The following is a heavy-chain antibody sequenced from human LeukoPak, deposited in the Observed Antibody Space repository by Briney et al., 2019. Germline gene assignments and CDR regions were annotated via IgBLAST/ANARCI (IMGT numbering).Heavy chain of an antibody. Sequence: SVRVSCKASGGTFSSYAISWVRQAPGQGLEWMGRIIPIFGTANYAQKFQGRVTITTDESTSAAYMELSSLISEDTAVYYCARGGRDGYPYYYHYMDVWGKGTTVTVSS. CDR3: ARGGRDGYPYYYHYMDV. CDR2: IIPIFGTA. D-gene: IGHD5-24*01. CDR1: GGTFSSYA. J-gene: IGHJ6*03. V-gene: IGHV1-69*05.